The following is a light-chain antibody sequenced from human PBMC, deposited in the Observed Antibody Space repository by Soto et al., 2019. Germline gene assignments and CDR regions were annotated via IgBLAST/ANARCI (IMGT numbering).Light chain of an antibody. J-gene: IGKJ4*01. CDR3: QQSYSTPLT. CDR1: QGISSY. V-gene: IGKV1-8*01. CDR2: AAS. Sequence: AIRMTQSPSSLSASTGDRVTITCRASQGISSYLAWYQQKPGEAPKLLIYAASSLQSGVPSRFSGSGSGTDFTLTISSLQPEDFATYYCQQSYSTPLTFGGGTKVDI.